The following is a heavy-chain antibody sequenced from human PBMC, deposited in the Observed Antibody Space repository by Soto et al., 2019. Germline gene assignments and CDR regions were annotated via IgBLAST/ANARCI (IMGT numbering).Heavy chain of an antibody. CDR1: GFTFSSYD. CDR2: IGTAGDT. D-gene: IGHD3-10*01. CDR3: ARDRGFGELKRYYYGMDV. V-gene: IGHV3-13*01. Sequence: PGGSLRVSCAASGFTFSSYDMHWVRQATGKVLEWVSAIGTAGDTYYPGSVKGRFTISRENAKNSLYLQMNSLRAEDTAVYYCARDRGFGELKRYYYGMDVWGQGTTVTVSS. J-gene: IGHJ6*02.